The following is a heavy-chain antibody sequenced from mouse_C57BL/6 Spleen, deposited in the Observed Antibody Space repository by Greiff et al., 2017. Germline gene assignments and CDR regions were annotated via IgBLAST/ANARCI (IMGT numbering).Heavy chain of an antibody. CDR2: ISSGSSTI. CDR3: ARPTGSETYFDY. V-gene: IGHV5-17*01. Sequence: EVKLMESGGGLVKPGGSLKLSCAASGFTFSDYGMHWVRQAPEKGLEWVAYISSGSSTIYYADTVKGRFTSSRDNAKNTLFLQMTRLRSEDTAMYYCARPTGSETYFDYWGQGTTLTVSS. CDR1: GFTFSDYG. J-gene: IGHJ2*01.